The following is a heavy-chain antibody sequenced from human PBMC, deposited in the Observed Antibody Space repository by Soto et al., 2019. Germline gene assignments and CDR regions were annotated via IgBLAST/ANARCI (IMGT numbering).Heavy chain of an antibody. CDR1: GGSISSGGYY. CDR2: IYDSGST. J-gene: IGHJ1*01. CDR3: ARRRWAGTYPHDFQP. Sequence: QVQLQESGPGLVKPSQTLSLTCTASGGSISSGGYYWSWMRQHRGKGLEWIGYIYDSGSTYYNPSLKSRVTRSVDTSNNQFSLQLSSVTAADTAVYYCARRRWAGTYPHDFQPWGQGTLVTVSS. D-gene: IGHD6-19*01. V-gene: IGHV4-31*03.